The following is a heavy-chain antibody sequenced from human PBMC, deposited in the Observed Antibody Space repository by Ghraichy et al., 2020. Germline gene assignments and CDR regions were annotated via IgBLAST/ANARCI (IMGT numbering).Heavy chain of an antibody. CDR3: ATLWFGELLGY. V-gene: IGHV4-39*01. CDR1: GGSISSSSYY. Sequence: SETLSLTCTVSGGSISSSSYYWGWIRQPPGKGLEWIGSIYYSGSTYYNPSLKSRVTISVDTSKNQFSLKLSSVTAADTAVYYCATLWFGELLGYWGQGTLVTVSS. D-gene: IGHD3-10*01. CDR2: IYYSGST. J-gene: IGHJ4*02.